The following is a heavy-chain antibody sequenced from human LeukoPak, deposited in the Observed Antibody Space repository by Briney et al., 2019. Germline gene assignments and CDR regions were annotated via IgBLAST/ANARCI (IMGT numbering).Heavy chain of an antibody. D-gene: IGHD3-10*01. CDR1: GYSISSGYY. J-gene: IGHJ4*02. CDR2: IYHSGST. CDR3: AVQGSGFHNAPAGDFDY. V-gene: IGHV4-38-2*02. Sequence: SENLSLTCIVSGYSISSGYYWGWIRQPPGKGLEWIGNIYHSGSTYHNPSLKSRVTISLATSKNQFSLKLSSVTAADTAVYYCAVQGSGFHNAPAGDFDYWGQGTLVTVSS.